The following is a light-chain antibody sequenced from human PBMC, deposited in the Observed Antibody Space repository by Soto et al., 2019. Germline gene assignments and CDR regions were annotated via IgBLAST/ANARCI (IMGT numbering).Light chain of an antibody. V-gene: IGKV1-39*01. CDR3: QQSHDIPLT. Sequence: DIQLTQSPSSLSASVGDRVTITCRASQRIRSYLNWDQQKPGKAPKLLIYDASSLQSGVPSRFSGSESGTDFTLTISSLQREDFATYYCQQSHDIPLTFGGGTTVEIK. J-gene: IGKJ4*01. CDR2: DAS. CDR1: QRIRSY.